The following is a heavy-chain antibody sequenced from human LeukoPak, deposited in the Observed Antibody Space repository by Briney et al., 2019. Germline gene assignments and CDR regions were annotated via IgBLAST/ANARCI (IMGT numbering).Heavy chain of an antibody. CDR3: ARHPTSSGWYPDAFDI. Sequence: EPPETLSLTCTVSGGSISSYYWSWIRQPPGKGLEWIGYIYYSGSTNYNPSLKSRVTISVDTSKNQFSLKLSSVTAADTAVYYCARHPTSSGWYPDAFDIWGQGTMVTVSS. CDR2: IYYSGST. CDR1: GGSISSYY. J-gene: IGHJ3*02. D-gene: IGHD6-19*01. V-gene: IGHV4-59*08.